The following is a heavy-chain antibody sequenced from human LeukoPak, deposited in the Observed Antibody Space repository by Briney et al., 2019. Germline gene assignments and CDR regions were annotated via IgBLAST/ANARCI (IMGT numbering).Heavy chain of an antibody. D-gene: IGHD6-13*01. CDR3: ARDWILAAAGTYCFDP. V-gene: IGHV4-4*07. Sequence: PSETLSLTCTVAGGSISSYYWSWIRQPAGKGLEWIGRIYTSGSTNYNPSLKSRVTMSVDTSKNQFSLKLSSVTAADTAVYYCARDWILAAAGTYCFDPWGQGTLVTVSS. J-gene: IGHJ5*02. CDR1: GGSISSYY. CDR2: IYTSGST.